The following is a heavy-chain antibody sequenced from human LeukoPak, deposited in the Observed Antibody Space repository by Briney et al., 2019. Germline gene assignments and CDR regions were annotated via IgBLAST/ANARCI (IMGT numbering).Heavy chain of an antibody. V-gene: IGHV4-39*01. Sequence: SETLSLTCTVSGGSVSSSSYYWGWIRQPPGKGLEWIGSVYYSGSTYYNPSLKSRVTISVDTSKNQFSLKMSSVTAADTTLFYCARHRGGSSPSVFDSWGQGTLVSVSS. CDR1: GGSVSSSSYY. J-gene: IGHJ4*02. D-gene: IGHD2-15*01. CDR3: ARHRGGSSPSVFDS. CDR2: VYYSGST.